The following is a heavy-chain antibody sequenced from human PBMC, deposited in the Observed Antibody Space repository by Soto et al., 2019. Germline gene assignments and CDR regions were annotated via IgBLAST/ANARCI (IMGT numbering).Heavy chain of an antibody. J-gene: IGHJ4*02. CDR2: IYYSGST. V-gene: IGHV4-39*07. CDR3: ARGRLGILEY. CDR1: GGSISSSSYY. D-gene: IGHD7-27*01. Sequence: PSETLSLTCTVSGGSISSSSYYWGWIRQPPGKGLEWIRSIYYSGSTNYNPSLKSRVTISVDTSNKQFSLRLSSVTAADTAVYYCARGRLGILEYWGQGTLVTVSS.